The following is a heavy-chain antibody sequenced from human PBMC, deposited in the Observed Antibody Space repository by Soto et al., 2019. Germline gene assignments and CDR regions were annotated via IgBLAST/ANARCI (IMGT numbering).Heavy chain of an antibody. Sequence: GGSLRLSCAASGFTFSSYGMHWVRQAPGKGLEWVAVISYDGSNKYYADSVKGRFTISRDNSKNTLYLQMNSLRAEDTAMYYCAKDFRDFWSGYSRVYYYGMDVWGQGTTVTVSS. CDR2: ISYDGSNK. CDR1: GFTFSSYG. J-gene: IGHJ6*02. D-gene: IGHD3-3*01. CDR3: AKDFRDFWSGYSRVYYYGMDV. V-gene: IGHV3-30*18.